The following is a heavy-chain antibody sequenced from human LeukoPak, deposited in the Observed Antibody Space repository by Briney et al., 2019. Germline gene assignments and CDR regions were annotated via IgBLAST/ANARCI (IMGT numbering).Heavy chain of an antibody. CDR3: ARLGGSGSYFNWFDP. V-gene: IGHV5-51*01. Sequence: GESLQISCKGSGYSFTSYWIGWVRQMPGKGLEWMGIIYPGDSDTRYSPSFQGQVTISADKSISTAYLQWSSLKASDTAMYYCARLGGSGSYFNWFDPWGQGTLVTVSS. CDR1: GYSFTSYW. J-gene: IGHJ5*02. CDR2: IYPGDSDT. D-gene: IGHD1-26*01.